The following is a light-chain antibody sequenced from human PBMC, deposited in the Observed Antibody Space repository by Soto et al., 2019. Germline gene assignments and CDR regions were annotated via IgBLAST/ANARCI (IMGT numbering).Light chain of an antibody. V-gene: IGLV2-14*01. J-gene: IGLJ2*01. CDR1: SSDVGGYNY. Sequence: QSALTQPASVSGSPGQSITISCTGTSSDVGGYNYVSRYQQHPGKAPKLMIYDVSNRPSGVSNRFSGSKSGNTASLTISGLQAEDEADYYCSSYTSSSTPGVVFGGGTKLTVL. CDR2: DVS. CDR3: SSYTSSSTPGVV.